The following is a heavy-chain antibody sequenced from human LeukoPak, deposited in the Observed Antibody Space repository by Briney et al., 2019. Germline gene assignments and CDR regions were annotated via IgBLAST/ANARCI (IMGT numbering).Heavy chain of an antibody. CDR1: GFTFSEHY. CDR3: ARGHFGLDV. Sequence: GGSLRLSCAASGFTFSEHYMSWIRQAPGKGLEWVSYTYNSDSNTYYADSVKGRFTMSRDTARNSGFLHMSNLRPEDTAVYYCARGHFGLDVWGQGNTVTVSS. CDR2: TYNSDSNT. J-gene: IGHJ6*02. V-gene: IGHV3-11*01.